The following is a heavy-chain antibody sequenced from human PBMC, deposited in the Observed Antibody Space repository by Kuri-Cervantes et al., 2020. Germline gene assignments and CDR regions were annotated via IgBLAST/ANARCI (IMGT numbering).Heavy chain of an antibody. CDR1: GGSFSSHH. CDR3: ARDLGSGNYPSWFDP. Sequence: SETLSLTCAVYGGSFSSHHWNWIRQPPGKGLEWIGEIDHRGSTNYNPSLKSRVTISVDTSKNQFSLKLSSVTAADAAVYYCARDLGSGNYPSWFDPWGQGTLVTVSS. D-gene: IGHD3-10*01. CDR2: IDHRGST. V-gene: IGHV4-34*01. J-gene: IGHJ5*02.